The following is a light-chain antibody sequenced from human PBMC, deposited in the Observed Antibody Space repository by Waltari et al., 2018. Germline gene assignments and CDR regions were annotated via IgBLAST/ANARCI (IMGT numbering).Light chain of an antibody. V-gene: IGKV1-5*01. CDR3: QQYDSYVYT. Sequence: DIQMTQSPSTLSASVGDTVTFTCRASQSVSSWLAWYQQKAGKAPTVLIYDASDLESGVPSRFSGSGSDTEFTLTISNLQPDEFATYYCQQYDSYVYTFGQGTKLEIK. CDR2: DAS. J-gene: IGKJ2*01. CDR1: QSVSSW.